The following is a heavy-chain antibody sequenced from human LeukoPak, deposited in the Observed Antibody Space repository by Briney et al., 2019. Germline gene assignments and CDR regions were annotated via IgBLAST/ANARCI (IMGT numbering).Heavy chain of an antibody. V-gene: IGHV3-21*04. CDR3: AKDGGLWFGEPLDY. D-gene: IGHD3-10*01. CDR1: GFTFSSYS. CDR2: ISSSSSYI. J-gene: IGHJ4*02. Sequence: GGSLRLSCAASGFTFSSYSMNWVRQAPGKGLEWVSSISSSSSYIYYADSVKGRFTISRDNSKNTLYLQMNSLRAEDTAVYYCAKDGGLWFGEPLDYWGQGTLVTVSS.